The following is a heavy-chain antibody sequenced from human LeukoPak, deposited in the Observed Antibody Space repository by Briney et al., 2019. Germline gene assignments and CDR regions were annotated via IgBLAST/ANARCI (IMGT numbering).Heavy chain of an antibody. D-gene: IGHD3/OR15-3a*01. CDR1: GFTVSSNY. V-gene: IGHV3-53*01. CDR3: ARGWTPRPFDY. Sequence: GGSLRLSCAASGFTVSSNYMSWVRQAPGKGLEWVSVIYSGGSTYYADSVKGRFTISRDNSKNTLYLQMNSLRAEDTAVYYCARGWTPRPFDYWGQGTLVTVSS. CDR2: IYSGGST. J-gene: IGHJ4*02.